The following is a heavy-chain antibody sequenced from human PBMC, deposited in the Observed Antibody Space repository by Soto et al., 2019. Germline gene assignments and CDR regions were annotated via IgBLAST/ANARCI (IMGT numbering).Heavy chain of an antibody. CDR3: XXXXXXGYYYYGMDV. J-gene: IGHJ6*02. CDR1: GGTFSSYA. V-gene: IGHV1-69*01. CDR2: IIPIFGTA. Sequence: QVQLVQSGAEVKKPGSSVKVSCKASGGTFSSYAISWVRQAPGQGLEWMGGIIPIFGTANYAQKFQGRVTITADESTSTXXXXXXXXXXXXXXXXXXXXXXXXGYYYYGMDVWGQGTTVTVSS.